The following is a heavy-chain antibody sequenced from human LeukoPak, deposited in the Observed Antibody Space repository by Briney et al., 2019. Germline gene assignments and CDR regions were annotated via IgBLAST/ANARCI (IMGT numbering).Heavy chain of an antibody. J-gene: IGHJ4*02. D-gene: IGHD4-17*01. V-gene: IGHV1-2*02. CDR1: GYTFTDYF. CDR2: INPNSGGT. Sequence: ASVKVSCKASGYTFTDYFMNWMRHAPGQRLEWMGWINPNSGGTNYAQKFQGRVTMTRDTSISTAYMELSRLRSDDTAVYYCARVHRRARYGDYGYWGQGTLVTVSS. CDR3: ARVHRRARYGDYGY.